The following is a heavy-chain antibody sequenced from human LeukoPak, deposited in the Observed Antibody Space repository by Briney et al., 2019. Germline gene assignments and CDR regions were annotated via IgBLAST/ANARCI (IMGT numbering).Heavy chain of an antibody. J-gene: IGHJ4*02. CDR3: ARVTGDYGGNSADY. CDR2: ISSSSSYI. Sequence: GGSLRLSCAASGFTFSSYSMNWVRQAAGKGLEWVSSISSSSSYIYYADSVKGRFTISRDNAKNSLYLQMNSLRAEDTAVYYCARVTGDYGGNSADYWGQGTLVTVSS. CDR1: GFTFSSYS. V-gene: IGHV3-21*01. D-gene: IGHD4-23*01.